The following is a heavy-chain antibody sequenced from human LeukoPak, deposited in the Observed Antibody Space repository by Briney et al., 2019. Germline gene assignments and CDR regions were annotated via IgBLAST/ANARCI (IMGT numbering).Heavy chain of an antibody. V-gene: IGHV1-69*04. CDR1: GCTFSSYA. J-gene: IGHJ4*02. Sequence: GASVKVSCKASGCTFSSYAISWVRQAPGQGLEWMGRIIPIFGIANYAQKFQGRVTITADKSTSTAYMELSSLRSEDTAVYYCARGGSGSYYTSFDYWGQGNLVTVSS. D-gene: IGHD3-10*01. CDR2: IIPIFGIA. CDR3: ARGGSGSYYTSFDY.